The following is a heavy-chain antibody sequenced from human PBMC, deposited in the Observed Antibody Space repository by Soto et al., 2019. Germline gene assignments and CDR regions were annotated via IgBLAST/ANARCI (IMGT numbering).Heavy chain of an antibody. J-gene: IGHJ4*02. CDR2: MSYDGSDK. V-gene: IGHV3-30-3*01. CDR1: GVSFRSYA. Sequence: QVQLVESGGGVVQPGRSLRLSCAAFGVSFRSYAMHWVRQAPGKGLEWVAVMSYDGSDKDYADSVKGRFTISRDNSKNTLYLQMSSLRAEDTAVYYCARARLDTPALEYWGQGTLVTVSS. D-gene: IGHD2-2*01. CDR3: ARARLDTPALEY.